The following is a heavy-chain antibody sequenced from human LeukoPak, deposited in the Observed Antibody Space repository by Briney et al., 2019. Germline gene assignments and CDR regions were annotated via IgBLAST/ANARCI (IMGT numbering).Heavy chain of an antibody. D-gene: IGHD6-19*01. V-gene: IGHV3-23*01. J-gene: IGHJ6*03. Sequence: GGSLRLSCAASGFTFSSYGMSWVRQAPGKGLEWVSAISGSGGSTYYADSVKGRFTISRDNSKNTLYLQMNSLRAEDTAVYYCARQAVAVVYYYYMDVWGNGTTVTISS. CDR2: ISGSGGST. CDR3: ARQAVAVVYYYYMDV. CDR1: GFTFSSYG.